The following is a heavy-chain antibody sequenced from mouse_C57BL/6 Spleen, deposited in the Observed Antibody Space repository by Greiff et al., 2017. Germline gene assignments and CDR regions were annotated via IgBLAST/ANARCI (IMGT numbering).Heavy chain of an antibody. J-gene: IGHJ3*01. CDR3: AGDGEAWYAD. V-gene: IGHV1-39*01. Sequence: VQLQQSGPELVKPGASVKISCKASGYTFTDYNMNWVKQSHGQSLEWIGVITPNYGSTSYNQKFKGKATLTVDQSSSTAYMQLNSLTSEDSAVYYGAGDGEAWYADWGQGTLVT. CDR2: ITPNYGST. D-gene: IGHD3-3*01. CDR1: GYTFTDYN.